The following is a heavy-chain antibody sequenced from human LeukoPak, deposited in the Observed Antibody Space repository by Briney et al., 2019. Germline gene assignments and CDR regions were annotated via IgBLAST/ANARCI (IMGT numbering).Heavy chain of an antibody. CDR1: GGSISSGGYY. Sequence: SQTLSLTCTVSGGSISSGGYYWSWIRQPPGKGLEWIGYIYHSGSTYYNPSLKSRVTISVDRSKNQFSLKLSSVTAADTAVYYCARGGAYNWNSFDYWGQGTLVTVSS. D-gene: IGHD1-7*01. CDR2: IYHSGST. J-gene: IGHJ4*02. V-gene: IGHV4-30-2*01. CDR3: ARGGAYNWNSFDY.